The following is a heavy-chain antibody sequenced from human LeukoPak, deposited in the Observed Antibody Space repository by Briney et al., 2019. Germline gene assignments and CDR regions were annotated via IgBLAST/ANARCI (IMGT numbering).Heavy chain of an antibody. J-gene: IGHJ4*02. V-gene: IGHV1-46*01. CDR1: GYTFTGYY. Sequence: ASVKASCAASGYTFTGYYMDWVRQTPGQGLEWVVKINPSGGSTSYEQKFQGRVTMTRDTSTSTVYMELSSLRSEDTAVYYCATAKFGGNSYFDYWGQGTLVTVSS. D-gene: IGHD4-23*01. CDR2: INPSGGST. CDR3: ATAKFGGNSYFDY.